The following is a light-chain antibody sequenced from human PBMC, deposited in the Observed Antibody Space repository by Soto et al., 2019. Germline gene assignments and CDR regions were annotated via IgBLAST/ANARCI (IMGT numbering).Light chain of an antibody. J-gene: IGKJ4*01. V-gene: IGKV2D-29*01. CDR2: EVS. Sequence: DIVLTQSPVSLSVTPGQPASISCKSSQSLLHSDGYTYLYWYLQKPGQPPQLLMFEVSNRLPGVPDRISGSGSGTDFTLHISRVEPEDVGIYYCMQAIQPSFGGGTKVEI. CDR3: MQAIQPS. CDR1: QSLLHSDGYTY.